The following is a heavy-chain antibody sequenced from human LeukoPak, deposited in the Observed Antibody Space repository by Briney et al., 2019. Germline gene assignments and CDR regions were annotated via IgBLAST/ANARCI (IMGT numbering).Heavy chain of an antibody. CDR2: VDPEDGKT. D-gene: IGHD3-22*01. Sequence: ASVKVSCKVSGYTFTDFYMHWVQQAPGKGLEWMGLVDPEDGKTIYAEKFQSRVTITADTSTDTVYMELSSLRSEDTAVYYCARAYYYDSGGVGGYAFDIWGQGSMVTVSS. CDR1: GYTFTDFY. V-gene: IGHV1-69-2*01. CDR3: ARAYYYDSGGVGGYAFDI. J-gene: IGHJ3*02.